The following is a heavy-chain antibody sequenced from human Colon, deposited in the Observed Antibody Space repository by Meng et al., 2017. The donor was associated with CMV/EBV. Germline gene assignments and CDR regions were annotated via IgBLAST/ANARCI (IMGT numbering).Heavy chain of an antibody. Sequence: TFTSYGISWVRQAPGQGLEWMGWISAYNGNTNYAQKLQGRVTMTTDTSTSTAYMELRSLRSDDTAVYYCARRVSYDFWSGYPSNWFDPWGQGTLVTVSS. J-gene: IGHJ5*02. CDR2: ISAYNGNT. V-gene: IGHV1-18*01. CDR3: ARRVSYDFWSGYPSNWFDP. D-gene: IGHD3-3*01. CDR1: TFTSYG.